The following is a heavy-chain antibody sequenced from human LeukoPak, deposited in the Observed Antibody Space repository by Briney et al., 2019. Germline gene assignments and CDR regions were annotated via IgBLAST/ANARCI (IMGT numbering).Heavy chain of an antibody. CDR1: GYTFTSNY. CDR2: INPSGGST. CDR3: ARDVPVTTPDSWFDP. V-gene: IGHV1-46*01. J-gene: IGHJ5*02. D-gene: IGHD4-17*01. Sequence: ASVKVSCKAFGYTFTSNYMHWVRQAPGQGPEWMGVINPSGGSTSYAQKFQGRVTMTRDTSTSTVYMELSSLRSEDTAVYYCARDVPVTTPDSWFDPWGQGTLVTVSS.